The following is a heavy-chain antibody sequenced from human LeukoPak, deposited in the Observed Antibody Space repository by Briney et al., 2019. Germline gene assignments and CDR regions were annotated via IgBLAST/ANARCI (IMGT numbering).Heavy chain of an antibody. Sequence: GGSLRLSCAASGFTFSSYTMNWVRQAPGKGLEWVSYISSSSSTIYYADSVKGRFTISRDNAKNSLFLQVNSLRDEDTAVYYCARNSAYPDYWGQGTLVTVSS. CDR3: ARNSAYPDY. J-gene: IGHJ4*02. CDR1: GFTFSSYT. CDR2: ISSSSSTI. D-gene: IGHD5-12*01. V-gene: IGHV3-48*02.